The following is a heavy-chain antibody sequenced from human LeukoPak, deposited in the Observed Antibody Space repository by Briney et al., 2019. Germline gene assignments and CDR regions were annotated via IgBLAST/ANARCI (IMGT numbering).Heavy chain of an antibody. CDR2: IYPGDSDT. V-gene: IGHV5-51*01. Sequence: GESLKISCKGSGYSFTSYWIGWVRQMPGKGLEWMGIIYPGDSDTRYSPSFQGQVTISADKSISTAYLQWSSLKASDTAMYYCARGPDIWGSSRYFFDYWGQGTLVTVSS. J-gene: IGHJ4*02. D-gene: IGHD3-16*02. CDR1: GYSFTSYW. CDR3: ARGPDIWGSSRYFFDY.